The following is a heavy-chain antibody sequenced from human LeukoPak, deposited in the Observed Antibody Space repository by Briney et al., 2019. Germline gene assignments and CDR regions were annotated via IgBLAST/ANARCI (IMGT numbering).Heavy chain of an antibody. CDR1: GFTFSSYA. V-gene: IGHV3-30*04. CDR2: ISYDGSNK. CDR3: ARPSGIAIDY. D-gene: IGHD6-13*01. J-gene: IGHJ4*02. Sequence: PGGSLRLSCAASGFTFSSYAMHWVRQAPGKGLEWVAVISYDGSNKYYADSVKGRFTISRDNSKNTLYLQMNSLRAEDTAVYYCARPSGIAIDYWGQGTLVTVSS.